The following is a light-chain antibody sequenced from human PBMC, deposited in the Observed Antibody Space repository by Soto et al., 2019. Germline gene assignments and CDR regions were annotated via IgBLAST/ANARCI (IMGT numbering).Light chain of an antibody. V-gene: IGLV2-8*01. CDR3: SSYAVTAYV. J-gene: IGLJ1*01. CDR1: SSDVGGYNY. Sequence: QSALTQPPSASGSPGQSVTISCTGTSSDVGGYNYVSWYQQHPGKVPKLMIYEVTKRPSGVPDRFSGSKSGNTASLTVSGLQTEDEADYYCSSYAVTAYVFGTGTKLTVL. CDR2: EVT.